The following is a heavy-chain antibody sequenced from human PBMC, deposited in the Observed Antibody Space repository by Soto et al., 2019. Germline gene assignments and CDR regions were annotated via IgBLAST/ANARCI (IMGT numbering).Heavy chain of an antibody. J-gene: IGHJ5*02. CDR1: GGSFSGYY. CDR2: INHSGST. V-gene: IGHV4-34*01. CDR3: ARGSVTIFGVVTQNNWFDP. D-gene: IGHD3-3*01. Sequence: QVQLQQWGAGLLKPSETLSLTCAVYGGSFSGYYWSWIRQPPGKGLEWIGEINHSGSTNYNPSLKSRVTISVDTSKNQFSLKLSSVTAADTAVYYCARGSVTIFGVVTQNNWFDPWGQGTLVTVSS.